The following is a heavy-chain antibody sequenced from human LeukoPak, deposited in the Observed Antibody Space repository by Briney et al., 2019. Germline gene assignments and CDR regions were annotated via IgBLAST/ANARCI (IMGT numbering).Heavy chain of an antibody. D-gene: IGHD3-22*01. Sequence: SETLSLTCTVSGGSISSGGYYWSWIRQHPGKGLEWIGYIYYSGSTYYNPSLKSRVTISVDTSKNQFSLKLSSVTAADTPVYYCARSGLDSSGYYRWNFDYWGQGTLVTVSS. CDR3: ARSGLDSSGYYRWNFDY. J-gene: IGHJ4*02. CDR2: IYYSGST. CDR1: GGSISSGGYY. V-gene: IGHV4-31*03.